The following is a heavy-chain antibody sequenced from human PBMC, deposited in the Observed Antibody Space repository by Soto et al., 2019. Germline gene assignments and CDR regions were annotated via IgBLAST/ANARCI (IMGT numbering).Heavy chain of an antibody. D-gene: IGHD3-10*01. V-gene: IGHV3-21*01. CDR2: ISSSSSYI. CDR1: GFTFSSYS. J-gene: IGHJ4*02. Sequence: GGSLRLSCAASGFTFSSYSMNWVRQAPGKGLEWVSSISSSSSYIYYADSVKGRFTISRDNAKNSLYLQMNSLRAADTAVYYCASPSGSGRPSDFDYWGQGTLVTVSS. CDR3: ASPSGSGRPSDFDY.